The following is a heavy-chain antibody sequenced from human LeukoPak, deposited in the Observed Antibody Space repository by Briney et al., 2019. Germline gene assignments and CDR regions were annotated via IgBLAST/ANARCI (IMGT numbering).Heavy chain of an antibody. D-gene: IGHD5-12*01. CDR3: VREGRVSGYDFDY. CDR2: INSDGSST. V-gene: IGHV3-74*01. J-gene: IGHJ4*02. Sequence: GGSLRLSCEASGFTFSSYWMDWVRQAPGKGLVWVSRINSDGSSTTYADSVKGRFTISRDNAKNTLYLQMNSLRAEDTAVYYCVREGRVSGYDFDYWGQGTLVTVSS. CDR1: GFTFSSYW.